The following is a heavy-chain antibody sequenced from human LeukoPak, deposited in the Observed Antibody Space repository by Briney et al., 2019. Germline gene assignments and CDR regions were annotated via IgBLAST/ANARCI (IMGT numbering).Heavy chain of an antibody. D-gene: IGHD5-12*01. J-gene: IGHJ3*02. Sequence: PSETLSLTCTVSGGSISSSGYYWSWIRQPPGKGLEWIGEIYHSGSTNYNPSLKSRVTISVDKSKNQFSLKLSSVTAADTAVYYCARDYSGYDHDAFDIWGQGTMVTVSS. V-gene: IGHV4-39*07. CDR3: ARDYSGYDHDAFDI. CDR2: IYHSGST. CDR1: GGSISSSGYY.